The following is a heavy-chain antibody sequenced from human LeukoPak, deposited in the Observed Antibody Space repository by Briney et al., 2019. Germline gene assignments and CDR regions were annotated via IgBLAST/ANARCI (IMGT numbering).Heavy chain of an antibody. CDR2: IIPIFGTA. J-gene: IGHJ6*02. Sequence: ASVKVSCKASGVTFSSYAISWVRQAPGQGLEWMGGIIPIFGTANYAQKFQGRVTITADESTSTAYMELSSLRSEDTAVYYCAREPLLGVALGYYYYYGMDVWGQGTTVTVSS. CDR3: AREPLLGVALGYYYYYGMDV. CDR1: GVTFSSYA. V-gene: IGHV1-69*13. D-gene: IGHD3-3*01.